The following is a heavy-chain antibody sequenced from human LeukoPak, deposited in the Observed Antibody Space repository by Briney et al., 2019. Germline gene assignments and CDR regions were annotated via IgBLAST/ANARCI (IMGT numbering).Heavy chain of an antibody. J-gene: IGHJ5*02. CDR3: ARPSMVRGVRGWFDP. Sequence: GGSLRLSCAASGFTFSSYAMSWVRQAPGKGLEWVSVIRGGGGSTYYAGSVKGRFTISRDNSKNTLYLQMNSLRAEDTAVYYCARPSMVRGVRGWFDPWGQGTLVTVSS. D-gene: IGHD3-10*01. CDR2: IRGGGGST. CDR1: GFTFSSYA. V-gene: IGHV3-23*01.